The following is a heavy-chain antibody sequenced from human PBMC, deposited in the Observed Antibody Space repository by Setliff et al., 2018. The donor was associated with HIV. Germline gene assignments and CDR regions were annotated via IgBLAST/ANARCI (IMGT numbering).Heavy chain of an antibody. CDR1: GGSISNSVYF. D-gene: IGHD3-16*02. V-gene: IGHV4-39*01. Sequence: SETLSLTCTVSGGSISNSVYFWTWIRQHPGKGLEWIGYIYYSGSTYQNPSLKSRVTIFVDRAKNHFSRKLSSVTAAHTAVYYCARHQVIPTVIGAFDIWGQGTVVTVSS. CDR2: IYYSGST. J-gene: IGHJ3*02. CDR3: ARHQVIPTVIGAFDI.